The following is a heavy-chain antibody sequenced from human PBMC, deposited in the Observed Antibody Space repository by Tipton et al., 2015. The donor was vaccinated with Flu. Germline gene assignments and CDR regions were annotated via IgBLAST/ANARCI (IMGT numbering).Heavy chain of an antibody. Sequence: TLSLTCTVSGGSISTTIYYWGWVRQPPGKGLEWIGSIYYSGTTYYNPSLKSRVTISIDASKNQFSLDMTSLTAADTAVYYCARDLWNDRRAYYYYGVDVWSQGTTVTVSS. CDR3: ARDLWNDRRAYYYYGVDV. CDR1: GGSISTTIYY. CDR2: IYYSGTT. V-gene: IGHV4-39*07. J-gene: IGHJ6*02. D-gene: IGHD1-1*01.